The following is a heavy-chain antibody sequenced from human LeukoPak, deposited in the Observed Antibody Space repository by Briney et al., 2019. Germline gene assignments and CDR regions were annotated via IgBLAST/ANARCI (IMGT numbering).Heavy chain of an antibody. Sequence: GGSLRLSCAASGFTFSSYAMRWVRQAPGKGLEWVSAISGSGGSTYYADSVKGRFTISRDNSKNTLYLQMNSLRAEDTAVYYCAKSPGVLIEIGSNYSDYWGQGTLVTVSS. CDR3: AKSPGVLIEIGSNYSDY. CDR1: GFTFSSYA. CDR2: ISGSGGST. V-gene: IGHV3-23*01. J-gene: IGHJ4*02. D-gene: IGHD2-21*01.